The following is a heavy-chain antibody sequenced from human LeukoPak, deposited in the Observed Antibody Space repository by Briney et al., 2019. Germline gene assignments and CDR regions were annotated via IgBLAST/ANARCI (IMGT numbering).Heavy chain of an antibody. CDR1: GYSFTSYW. V-gene: IGHV5-10-1*01. Sequence: GEALMISCNGSGYSFTSYWISWVRHLPGKGLEWMGRIDPSDSYTNYSPSFQGHVTISADNSISTAFQQWSSLKASDTAMYYSARQDSQFCSGGSGCSSKPGNWFDPWGQGTLVTVSS. CDR3: ARQDSQFCSGGSGCSSKPGNWFDP. J-gene: IGHJ5*02. CDR2: IDPSDSYT. D-gene: IGHD2-15*01.